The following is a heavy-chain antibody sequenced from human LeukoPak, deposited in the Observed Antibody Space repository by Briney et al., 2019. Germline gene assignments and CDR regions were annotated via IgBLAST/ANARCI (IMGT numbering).Heavy chain of an antibody. J-gene: IGHJ4*02. V-gene: IGHV3-7*01. CDR2: IKYDGSEK. CDR1: GFTFGGHW. Sequence: GGSRRLSCAASGFTFGGHWMNWVRQAPGRGLEWVANIKYDGSEKYYVDSVKGRFTISRDDAKNSLSLQMNSVRAEDTAVYYCAYTNNLKYWGQGTLVTVSS. CDR3: AYTNNLKY. D-gene: IGHD2-8*01.